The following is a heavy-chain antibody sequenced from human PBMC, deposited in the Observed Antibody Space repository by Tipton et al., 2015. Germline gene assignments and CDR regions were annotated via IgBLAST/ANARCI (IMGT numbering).Heavy chain of an antibody. J-gene: IGHJ4*02. Sequence: TLSLTCAVYGGSFSSGSYYWSWIRQPPGKGLEWIGYISYSETSHYNPSLKSRVTISVDTSKTQFSLKMSSVTASDTAVYYCARARGRHGGLFDSWGQGILVTVSS. CDR3: ARARGRHGGLFDS. D-gene: IGHD4-23*01. CDR2: ISYSETS. V-gene: IGHV4-61*01. CDR1: GGSFSSGSYY.